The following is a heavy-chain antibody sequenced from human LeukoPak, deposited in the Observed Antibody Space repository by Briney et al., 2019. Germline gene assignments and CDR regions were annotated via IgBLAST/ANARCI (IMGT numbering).Heavy chain of an antibody. CDR3: ANLHYDILTGYIYYFDY. J-gene: IGHJ4*02. CDR2: IYSDNT. CDR1: GFTVSSNS. Sequence: PGGSLRLSCTVSGFTVSSNSMSWVRQAPGKGLEWVSFIYSDNTHYSDSVKGRFTISRDNSKNTLYLQMNSLRAEDTAVYYCANLHYDILTGYIYYFDYWGQGTLVTVSS. D-gene: IGHD3-9*01. V-gene: IGHV3-53*01.